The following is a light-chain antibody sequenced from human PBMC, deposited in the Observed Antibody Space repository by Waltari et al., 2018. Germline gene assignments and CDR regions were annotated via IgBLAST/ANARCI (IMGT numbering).Light chain of an antibody. J-gene: IGLJ2*01. CDR2: DNN. CDR3: ATWDNGLTAVV. V-gene: IGLV1-51*01. CDR1: SSTLGNHD. Sequence: QPVLTQPPSMSAAPGQKVTISCSGSSSTLGNHDVSWYHQLPGAAPKLLIYDNNKRPSGIPDRFSASKSGMSATLDITGRQIGDEADYYCATWDNGLTAVVFGGGTKLTVL.